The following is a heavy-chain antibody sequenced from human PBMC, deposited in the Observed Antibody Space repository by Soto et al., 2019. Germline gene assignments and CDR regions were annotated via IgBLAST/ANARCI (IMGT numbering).Heavy chain of an antibody. CDR1: GYTFTSYG. V-gene: IGHV1-18*04. Sequence: ASVKVSCKASGYTFTSYGISWVRQAPGQGLEWMGWISGYSGNTNYEQKFQGRASMTTDTSTSTAYMELRSLRSDDTAVYYCARAQYGSPHWGQGTLVTVSS. CDR3: ARAQYGSPH. J-gene: IGHJ4*02. CDR2: ISGYSGNT. D-gene: IGHD6-13*01.